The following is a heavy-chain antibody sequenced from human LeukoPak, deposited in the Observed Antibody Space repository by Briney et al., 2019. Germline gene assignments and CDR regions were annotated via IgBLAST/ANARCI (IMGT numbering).Heavy chain of an antibody. D-gene: IGHD3-10*01. CDR1: GGSISSHY. CDR3: ARLVSGAFDI. V-gene: IGHV4-59*11. CDR2: IYYSGST. J-gene: IGHJ3*02. Sequence: SETLSLTCTVSGGSISSHYWSWIRQPPGKGLEWIGYIYYSGSTNYNPSLKSRVTISVDTSKNQFSLKLSSVTAADTAVYYCARLVSGAFDIWGQGTMVTVSS.